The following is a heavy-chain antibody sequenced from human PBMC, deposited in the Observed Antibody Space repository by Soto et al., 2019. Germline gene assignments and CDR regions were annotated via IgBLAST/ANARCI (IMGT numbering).Heavy chain of an antibody. Sequence: QVQLVQSGAEVKKPGSSVKVSCKASGGTFSSYAISWVRQAPGQGLEWMGGIIPIFGTANYAQKFQGRVTTTADKSTSTAYMELSRLRYADTAVYYCAGSSGWYPNDPFDIWGQGTMVTVSS. CDR2: IIPIFGTA. CDR3: AGSSGWYPNDPFDI. J-gene: IGHJ3*02. V-gene: IGHV1-69*06. CDR1: GGTFSSYA. D-gene: IGHD6-19*01.